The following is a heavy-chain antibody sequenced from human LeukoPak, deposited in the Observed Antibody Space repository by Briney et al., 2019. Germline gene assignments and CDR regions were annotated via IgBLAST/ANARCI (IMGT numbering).Heavy chain of an antibody. V-gene: IGHV3-21*01. D-gene: IGHD3-10*01. J-gene: IGHJ4*02. CDR3: ARGSGSGSY. CDR1: GFSLSTYS. CDR2: ISSSSSYI. Sequence: PGGSLRLSCAASGFSLSTYSMNWVRQAPGKGLEWVSFISSSSSYIYYADSVKGRFTISRDNAKNSLYLQMNSLRAEDTAVYYCARGSGSGSYWGQGTLVTVSS.